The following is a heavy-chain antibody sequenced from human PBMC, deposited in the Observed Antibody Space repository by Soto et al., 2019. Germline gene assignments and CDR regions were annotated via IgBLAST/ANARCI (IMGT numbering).Heavy chain of an antibody. CDR2: INPSGGST. V-gene: IGHV1-46*03. J-gene: IGHJ6*02. CDR1: GYTFTSYY. D-gene: IGHD1-1*01. CDR3: ASGDNWNDVGFYYYGMDV. Sequence: ASVKVSCKASGYTFTSYYMHWVRQAPGQGLEWMGIINPSGGSTSYAQKFQGRVTMTRDTSTSTVYMELSSLRSEDTAVYYCASGDNWNDVGFYYYGMDVWGQGTTVTVSS.